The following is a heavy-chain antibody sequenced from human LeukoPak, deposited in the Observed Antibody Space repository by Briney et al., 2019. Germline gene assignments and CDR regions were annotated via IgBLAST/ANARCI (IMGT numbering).Heavy chain of an antibody. V-gene: IGHV3-23*01. CDR3: AKEEDTAMVTSTPIDY. J-gene: IGHJ4*02. CDR1: GFTFSSYS. Sequence: GGSLRLSCSASGFTFSSYSMNWVRQAPGKGLEWVSAISGSGGSTYYADSVKGRFTISRDNSKNTLYLQMNSLRAEDTAVYYCAKEEDTAMVTSTPIDYWGQGTLVTVSS. CDR2: ISGSGGST. D-gene: IGHD5-18*01.